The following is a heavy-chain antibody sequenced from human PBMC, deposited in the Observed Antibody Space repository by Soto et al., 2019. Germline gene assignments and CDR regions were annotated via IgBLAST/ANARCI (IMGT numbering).Heavy chain of an antibody. CDR1: GDSVSIGTYY. J-gene: IGHJ4*02. V-gene: IGHV4-61*01. D-gene: IGHD4-17*01. CDR2: IYYRGST. Sequence: SETLSLTYIISGDSVSIGTYYWSWIRQPPGKGLEWIGYIYYRGSTNYNPSLKSRVTISIDTSRNQFSLKVNSVTAADTAVYYCARGLDYVGFDYWGQGTLVT. CDR3: ARGLDYVGFDY.